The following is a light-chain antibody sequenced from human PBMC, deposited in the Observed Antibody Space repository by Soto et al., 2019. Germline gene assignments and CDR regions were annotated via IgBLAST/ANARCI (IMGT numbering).Light chain of an antibody. CDR2: EVS. CDR1: SSDVGGHNY. CDR3: ISYTSTNTWV. V-gene: IGLV2-14*01. J-gene: IGLJ3*02. Sequence: QSALTQPASVSGSPGQSITISCTGTSSDVGGHNYVSWYQQHPGKAPKFIIFEVSNRPSGVSHRFSGSKSGRTASLTISGLQAEDEADYYCISYTSTNTWVFGGGTKVTVL.